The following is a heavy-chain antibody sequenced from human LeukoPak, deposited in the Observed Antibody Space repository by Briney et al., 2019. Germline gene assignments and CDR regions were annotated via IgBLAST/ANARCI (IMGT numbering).Heavy chain of an antibody. D-gene: IGHD3-22*01. CDR3: ARDLAGLSSGYYPGRYYYYGMDV. CDR1: GFTVSSNY. V-gene: IGHV3-53*01. Sequence: GGSLRLSCAASGFTVSSNYMSWVRQAPGKGLEWVSVIYSGGSTYYADSVKGRFTISRDNSKNTLYLQMNSLRAEDTAVYYCARDLAGLSSGYYPGRYYYYGMDVWGQGTTVTVSS. CDR2: IYSGGST. J-gene: IGHJ6*02.